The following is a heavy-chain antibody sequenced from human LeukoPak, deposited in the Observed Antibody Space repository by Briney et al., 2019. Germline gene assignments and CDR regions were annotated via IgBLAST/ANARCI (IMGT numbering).Heavy chain of an antibody. CDR2: IIPIFGTA. CDR3: AIDYYDSSGNTNWFDP. D-gene: IGHD3-22*01. V-gene: IGHV1-69*13. Sequence: ASVKVSCKASGGTFSSYAISWVRQAPGQGLEWMGGIIPIFGTANYAQKFQGRVTITADESTSTAYMELSSLRSEDTAVYCCAIDYYDSSGNTNWFDPWGQGTLVTVSS. CDR1: GGTFSSYA. J-gene: IGHJ5*02.